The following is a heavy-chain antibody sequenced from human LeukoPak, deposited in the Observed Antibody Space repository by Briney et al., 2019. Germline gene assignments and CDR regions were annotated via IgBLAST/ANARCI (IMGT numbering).Heavy chain of an antibody. D-gene: IGHD5-18*01. CDR1: TXSXYX. Sequence: TXSXYXXXWVRQAPGKGLEWVAVISYDGSNKYYADSVKGRFTISRDSAKNSLYLQMNSLRAEDTALYYCARGLQLWVLDCWGQGTLVTVSS. J-gene: IGHJ4*02. V-gene: IGHV3-33*05. CDR2: ISYDGSNK. CDR3: ARGLQLWVLDC.